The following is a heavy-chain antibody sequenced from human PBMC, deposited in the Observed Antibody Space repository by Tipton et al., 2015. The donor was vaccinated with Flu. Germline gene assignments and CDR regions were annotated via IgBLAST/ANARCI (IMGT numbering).Heavy chain of an antibody. CDR2: IRSKTYGGTT. J-gene: IGHJ4*02. V-gene: IGHV3-49*04. CDR1: GFTFGDYV. Sequence: SLRLSCTASGFTFGDYVLSWVRQAPGKGLEWLGFIRSKTYGGTTEYAASVKGRFTISRDDYKSTAYLQMNSLTTEDTAVYFCARPDPSSGYDFDYWGQGTLVTVSS. D-gene: IGHD5-12*01. CDR3: ARPDPSSGYDFDY.